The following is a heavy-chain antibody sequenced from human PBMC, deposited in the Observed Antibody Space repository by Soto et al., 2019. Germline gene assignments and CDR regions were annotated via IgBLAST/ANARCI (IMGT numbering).Heavy chain of an antibody. D-gene: IGHD3-10*01. Sequence: GGSLRLSCAASGFTFSSYGMHWARQAPGKGLEWVAVIWYDGSNKYYADSVKGRFTISRDNSKNTLYLQMNSLRAEDTAVYYCARDSLYYYGSGSYWNKNAPYYYGMDVWGQGTTVTVYS. CDR1: GFTFSSYG. CDR3: ARDSLYYYGSGSYWNKNAPYYYGMDV. V-gene: IGHV3-33*01. J-gene: IGHJ6*02. CDR2: IWYDGSNK.